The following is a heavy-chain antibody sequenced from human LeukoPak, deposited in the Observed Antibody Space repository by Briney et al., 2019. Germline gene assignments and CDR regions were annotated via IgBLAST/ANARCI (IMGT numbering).Heavy chain of an antibody. CDR3: AKDQGRYGSGSYLFDY. D-gene: IGHD3-10*01. CDR1: GFTFSSYA. Sequence: SGGSLRLSCAASGFTFSSYAMSWVRQAPGKGLEWVSAISGSGGSTYYADSVKGRFTISRDNSKNTLYLQMNSLRAEDTAVYYCAKDQGRYGSGSYLFDYWGQGTLVTVSS. CDR2: ISGSGGST. V-gene: IGHV3-23*01. J-gene: IGHJ4*02.